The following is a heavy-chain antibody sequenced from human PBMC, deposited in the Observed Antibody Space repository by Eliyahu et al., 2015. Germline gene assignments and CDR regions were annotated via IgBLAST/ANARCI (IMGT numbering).Heavy chain of an antibody. CDR1: GYIFTDAY. D-gene: IGHD2-2*02. CDR2: IDPDSGRT. Sequence: QVQLVQSGAEVKKPGAPVKVSCKAXGYIFTDAYLXWVRQAPGQGLEGMGRIDPDSGRTTYAQKFQGRVTMTRDTSTTTVYMDLSSLRSEDTALYFCARDLGVAIDGDLDAFDRWGQGTMVTVSA. CDR3: ARDLGVAIDGDLDAFDR. J-gene: IGHJ3*01. V-gene: IGHV1-46*01.